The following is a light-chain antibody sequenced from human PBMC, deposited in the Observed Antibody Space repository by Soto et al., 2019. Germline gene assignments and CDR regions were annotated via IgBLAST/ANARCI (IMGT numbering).Light chain of an antibody. Sequence: EIVLTQSPATLSLSPGERATLSCRASQSVSSYLAWYQQKPGQAPRLLIYDASNRATGIPARFSASGSGTDFTLTISSIEPEDAAVYYCQQRGNWITFGPGTRLEMK. CDR2: DAS. CDR3: QQRGNWIT. J-gene: IGKJ5*01. V-gene: IGKV3-11*01. CDR1: QSVSSY.